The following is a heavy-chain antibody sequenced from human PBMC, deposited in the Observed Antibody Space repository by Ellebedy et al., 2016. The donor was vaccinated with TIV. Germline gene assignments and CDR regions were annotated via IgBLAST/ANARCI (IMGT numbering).Heavy chain of an antibody. CDR3: ARDPTTGDRPYYFDS. CDR1: GGSITSRTW. D-gene: IGHD1-1*01. J-gene: IGHJ4*02. CDR2: IHHSGAT. Sequence: MPSETLSLTCTVSGGSITSRTWWSWVRQPPGKGLEWIGEIHHSGATTYSPSLKSRITMLIDTSRNQFSLNLTSVTAADAAVYYCARDPTTGDRPYYFDSWGQGALVTVSS. V-gene: IGHV4-4*02.